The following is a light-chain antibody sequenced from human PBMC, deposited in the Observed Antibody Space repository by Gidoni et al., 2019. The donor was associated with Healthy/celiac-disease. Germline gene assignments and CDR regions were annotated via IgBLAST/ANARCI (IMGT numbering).Light chain of an antibody. CDR3: QQYGSSPGT. Sequence: EIVLTQSPGTLSLSPGERANLSCRASQSVSSSYLAWYQQKPGQAPRLLSYGASSRATGIPDRYSGSGSGTDFTLTISRLEPEDFAVYYCQQYGSSPGTFGQGTKVEIK. V-gene: IGKV3-20*01. CDR2: GAS. CDR1: QSVSSSY. J-gene: IGKJ1*01.